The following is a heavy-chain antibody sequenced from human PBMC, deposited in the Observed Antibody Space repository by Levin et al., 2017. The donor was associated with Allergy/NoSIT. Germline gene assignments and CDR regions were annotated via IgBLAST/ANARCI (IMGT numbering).Heavy chain of an antibody. CDR3: AIQEGGVAAAGTMGYGYYYYGMDG. Sequence: LGESLKISCKGSGYSFTSYWISWVRQMPGKGLEWMGRIDPSDSYTNYSPSFQGHVTISADKSISTAYLQWSSLKASDTAMYYCAIQEGGVAAAGTMGYGYYYYGMDGWGQGTTVTVSS. CDR1: GYSFTSYW. CDR2: IDPSDSYT. J-gene: IGHJ6*02. V-gene: IGHV5-10-1*01. D-gene: IGHD6-13*01.